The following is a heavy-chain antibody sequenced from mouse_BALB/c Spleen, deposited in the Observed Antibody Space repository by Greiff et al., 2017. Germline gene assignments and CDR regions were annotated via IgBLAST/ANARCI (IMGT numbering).Heavy chain of an antibody. V-gene: IGHV5-6-5*01. CDR2: ISSGGST. CDR3: ARVYGSSPLWYFDV. D-gene: IGHD1-1*01. CDR1: GFTFSSYA. Sequence: EVKLMESGGGLVKPGGSLKLSCAASGFTFSSYAMSWVRQTPEKRLEWVASISSGGSTYYPDSVKGRFTISRDNARNILYLQMSSLRSEDTAMYYCARVYGSSPLWYFDVWGAGTTVTVSS. J-gene: IGHJ1*01.